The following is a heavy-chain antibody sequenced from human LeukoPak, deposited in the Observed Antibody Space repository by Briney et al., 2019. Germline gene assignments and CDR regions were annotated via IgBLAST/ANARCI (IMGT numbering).Heavy chain of an antibody. CDR2: INPNSGGT. Sequence: ASVKVSCKASGYTFTSYDINWVRQATGQGLEWMGWINPNSGGTNYAQKFQGRVTMTRDTSISTAYMELSRLRSDDTAVYYCARGIEDIVVVVAATAGADAFDIWGQGTMVTVSS. CDR1: GYTFTSYD. J-gene: IGHJ3*02. D-gene: IGHD2-15*01. CDR3: ARGIEDIVVVVAATAGADAFDI. V-gene: IGHV1-2*02.